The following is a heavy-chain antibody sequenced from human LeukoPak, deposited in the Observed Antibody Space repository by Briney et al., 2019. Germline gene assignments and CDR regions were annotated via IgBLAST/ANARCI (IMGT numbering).Heavy chain of an antibody. CDR2: INHSGST. CDR3: AGTRGYSYGRLGY. CDR1: GGSFSGYY. V-gene: IGHV4-34*01. Sequence: SETLSLTCAVYGGSFSGYYWSWFRQPPGKGLEWIGEINHSGSTNYNPSLKSRVTISVDTSKNQFSLKLSSVTAADTAVYYCAGTRGYSYGRLGYWGQGTLVTVSS. D-gene: IGHD5-18*01. J-gene: IGHJ4*02.